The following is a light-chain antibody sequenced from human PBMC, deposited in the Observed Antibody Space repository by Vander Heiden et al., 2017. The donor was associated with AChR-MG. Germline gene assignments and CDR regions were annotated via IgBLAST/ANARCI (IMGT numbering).Light chain of an antibody. J-gene: IGLJ3*02. CDR1: SGSVSTIYY. CDR3: GLYMGSGIWV. V-gene: IGLV8-61*01. Sequence: QTVVTQEPSFSVSPGGTVTLTCGLSSGSVSTIYYPSWYQQTPGQAPRTLIYSTNTRSSGVPDRFSGAILGNKAALTITGAQADDEADYYCGLYMGSGIWVFGGGTKLTGL. CDR2: STN.